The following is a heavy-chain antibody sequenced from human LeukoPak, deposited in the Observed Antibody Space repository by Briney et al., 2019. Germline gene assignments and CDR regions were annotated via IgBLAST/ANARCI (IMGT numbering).Heavy chain of an antibody. CDR2: INSNGDST. V-gene: IGHV3-64*01. Sequence: PGGSLILSCAASGFTFSTYTMYWGRQAPGKGLEYVSAINSNGDSTFYANSVKGRFTISRDNSKNTLYLQMGSLRAEDMALYYCARVKVGATADYWGQGTLVTVSS. J-gene: IGHJ4*02. D-gene: IGHD1-26*01. CDR1: GFTFSTYT. CDR3: ARVKVGATADY.